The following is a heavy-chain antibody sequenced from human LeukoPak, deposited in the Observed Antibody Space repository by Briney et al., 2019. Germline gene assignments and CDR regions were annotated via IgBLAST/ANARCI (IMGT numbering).Heavy chain of an antibody. CDR3: ARDKIVGASFDY. Sequence: MTGGSLRLSCAASGFTFSSYSMNWVRQAPGKGLEWVSSISSSSSYIYYADSVKGRFTISRDNAKNTLYLQMNSLRAEDTAVYYCARDKIVGASFDYWGQGTLVTVSS. V-gene: IGHV3-21*01. J-gene: IGHJ4*02. CDR2: ISSSSSYI. CDR1: GFTFSSYS. D-gene: IGHD1-26*01.